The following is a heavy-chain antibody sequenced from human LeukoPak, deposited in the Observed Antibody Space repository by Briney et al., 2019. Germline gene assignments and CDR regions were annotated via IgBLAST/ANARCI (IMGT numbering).Heavy chain of an antibody. Sequence: GGSLRLSCAVSGLTFRIYWMSWVRQAPGKGLEWVANINQDGSEKYFVDSVKGRFTISRDNAKNSLHLQMNTLRAEDTAVYYCARERDGRFFDYWGQGTLVTVSS. D-gene: IGHD5-24*01. CDR1: GLTFRIYW. CDR3: ARERDGRFFDY. CDR2: INQDGSEK. J-gene: IGHJ4*02. V-gene: IGHV3-7*01.